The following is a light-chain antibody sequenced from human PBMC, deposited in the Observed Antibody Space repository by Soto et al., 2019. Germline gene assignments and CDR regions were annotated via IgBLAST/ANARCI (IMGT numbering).Light chain of an antibody. CDR2: GAY. V-gene: IGKV3-20*01. CDR3: QQYGSSGT. CDR1: QSVSSN. Sequence: ELVMTQSPATMSVSAAERATLXXRASQSVSSNLAWYQQKPGQAPRVLIYGAYNRATGIPDRFSGSGSGTDFTLTISRLEPEDFAVYYCQQYGSSGTFGQGTKVDIK. J-gene: IGKJ1*01.